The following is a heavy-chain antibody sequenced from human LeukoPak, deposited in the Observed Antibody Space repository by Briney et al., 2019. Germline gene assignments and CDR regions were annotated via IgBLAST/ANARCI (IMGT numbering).Heavy chain of an antibody. D-gene: IGHD3-9*01. Sequence: AASVKVSCKASGYTFTSYGISWVRQAPGQGLEWMGWISAYNGNTNHAQKLQGRVTMTTDTSTSTAYMELRSLRSDDTAVYYCARAGYDILTGYYPFDYWGQGTLVTVSS. J-gene: IGHJ4*02. CDR2: ISAYNGNT. CDR1: GYTFTSYG. V-gene: IGHV1-18*01. CDR3: ARAGYDILTGYYPFDY.